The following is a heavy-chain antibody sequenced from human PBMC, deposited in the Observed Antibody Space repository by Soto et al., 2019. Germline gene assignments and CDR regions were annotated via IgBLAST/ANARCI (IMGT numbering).Heavy chain of an antibody. D-gene: IGHD6-19*01. V-gene: IGHV4-4*07. J-gene: IGHJ5*02. Sequence: QVQLQESGPGLVKPSETLSLTCTVSGGSISSYYWSWIRQPAGKGLEWIGRIYTSGSTNYNPSLKSRVTMSVDTSKNQFSLQLSSVTAADTAVYYWARDYSSGWYAGMGWFDPWGQGTLVTVSS. CDR2: IYTSGST. CDR3: ARDYSSGWYAGMGWFDP. CDR1: GGSISSYY.